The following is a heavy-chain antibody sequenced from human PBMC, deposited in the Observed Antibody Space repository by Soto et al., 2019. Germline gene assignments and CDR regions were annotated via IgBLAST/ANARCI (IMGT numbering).Heavy chain of an antibody. CDR2: IWYDGSNK. Sequence: QVQLVESGGGGVQPGRSLRLSCAASGFTFSSYGMHWVRQAPGKGLEWVAVIWYDGSNKYYADSVKGRFTISRDNSKNTLYLHMNSLIAVDTAVYYRARDQVDTAMVGQSHPYYYYYYGMDVWGQGTTVTGSS. V-gene: IGHV3-33*01. J-gene: IGHJ6*02. CDR3: ARDQVDTAMVGQSHPYYYYYYGMDV. D-gene: IGHD5-18*01. CDR1: GFTFSSYG.